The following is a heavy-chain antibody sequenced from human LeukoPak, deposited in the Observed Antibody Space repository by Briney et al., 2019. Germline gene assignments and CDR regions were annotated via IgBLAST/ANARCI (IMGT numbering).Heavy chain of an antibody. J-gene: IGHJ4*02. Sequence: PGGSLGLSCAAPGFMFHDYAIHWVRQAPGKGLEWVSLISGDGGSTFYADSGKGRFTISRDNFKNTVFLQMNSLRAEDTAVYYCAKVITDDGYNAIAYWGQGTLVTVSS. CDR1: GFMFHDYA. D-gene: IGHD5-24*01. CDR2: ISGDGGST. CDR3: AKVITDDGYNAIAY. V-gene: IGHV3-43*02.